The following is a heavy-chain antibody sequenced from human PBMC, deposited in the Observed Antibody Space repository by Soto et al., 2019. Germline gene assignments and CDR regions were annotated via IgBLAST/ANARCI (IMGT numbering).Heavy chain of an antibody. Sequence: SVKVSCKASGYTFTSYAMHWVRQAPGQSLEWMGGIIPIFGTANYAQKFQGRVTITADESTSTAYMELSSLRSEDTAVYYCAGVGLSYDSSGYYQLYYFDYWGQGTLVTAPQ. J-gene: IGHJ4*02. CDR2: IIPIFGTA. CDR1: GYTFTSYA. CDR3: AGVGLSYDSSGYYQLYYFDY. V-gene: IGHV1-69*13. D-gene: IGHD3-22*01.